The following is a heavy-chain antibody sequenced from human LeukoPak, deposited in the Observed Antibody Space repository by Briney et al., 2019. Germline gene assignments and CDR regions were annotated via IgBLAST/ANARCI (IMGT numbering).Heavy chain of an antibody. CDR1: GFTFSSTA. V-gene: IGHV3-23*01. CDR3: AKDYVSGDGYWDFDY. J-gene: IGHJ4*02. CDR2: IVESGGGS. Sequence: GGSLRLSCVASGFTFSSTAMAGVRQAPGRGLEWVSSIVESGGGSYYADSVKGRFSISRDNSKNTVDLQMNSLRVEDTAVYYCAKDYVSGDGYWDFDYWGQGTLVTVSS. D-gene: IGHD5-24*01.